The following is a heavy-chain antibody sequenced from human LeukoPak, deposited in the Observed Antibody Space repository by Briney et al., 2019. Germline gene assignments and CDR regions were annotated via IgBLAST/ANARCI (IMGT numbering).Heavy chain of an antibody. V-gene: IGHV1-24*01. Sequence: ASVKVSCRVSGSTLSDLSIHWVRQAPGKGLEYVGGSDPEDGEAFHAQNFQGRVTMTEDTSIDTAYMELSSLRSEDTAVYYCVTDRARLFWYFDLWGRGTLVTVSS. J-gene: IGHJ2*01. CDR1: GSTLSDLS. CDR2: SDPEDGEA. D-gene: IGHD2-21*02. CDR3: VTDRARLFWYFDL.